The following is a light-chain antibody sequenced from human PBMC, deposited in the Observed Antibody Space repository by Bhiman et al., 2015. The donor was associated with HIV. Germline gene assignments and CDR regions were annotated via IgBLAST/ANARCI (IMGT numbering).Light chain of an antibody. J-gene: IGLJ3*02. CDR2: DNS. Sequence: QSMLTQPPSVSAAPGQRVTVSCSGSSSNIGSHFVSWYQQLPGTAPKLLIYDNSNRPSAIPDRFSGSKSGTQPPWAISGLQAEDEAEYFCATWHDSLDGVMFGGGTKLTVL. CDR3: ATWHDSLDGVM. V-gene: IGLV1-51*01. CDR1: SSNIGSHF.